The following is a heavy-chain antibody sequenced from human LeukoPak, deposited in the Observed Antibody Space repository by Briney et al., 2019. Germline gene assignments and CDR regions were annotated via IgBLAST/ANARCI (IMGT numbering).Heavy chain of an antibody. CDR2: IHPADSET. CDR3: ARQDLGRNFDY. V-gene: IGHV5-51*01. D-gene: IGHD1-26*01. J-gene: IGHJ4*02. CDR1: GHDFTTYW. Sequence: AGESLKISCRSSGHDFTTYWIAWVRQLPGQGLEWMGIIHPADSETRYSPSFQGQVIISADNSISTAYLQWSSLKASDTAMYYCARQDLGRNFDYWGQGTLVTVSS.